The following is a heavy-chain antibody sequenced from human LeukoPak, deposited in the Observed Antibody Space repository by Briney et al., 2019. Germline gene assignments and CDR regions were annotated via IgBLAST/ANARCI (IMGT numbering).Heavy chain of an antibody. D-gene: IGHD6-19*01. CDR2: ISSGSTYT. J-gene: IGHJ5*02. CDR1: GFTFSDYY. V-gene: IGHV3-11*06. Sequence: GGSLRLSCAASGFTFSDYYLSWIRQAPGKGLEWVSYISSGSTYTNYADSVKGRFTISRDNAKNSLFLQMNSLRAEDTAVYFCARLSPSSTNWFDAWGQGTLVTVSS. CDR3: ARLSPSSTNWFDA.